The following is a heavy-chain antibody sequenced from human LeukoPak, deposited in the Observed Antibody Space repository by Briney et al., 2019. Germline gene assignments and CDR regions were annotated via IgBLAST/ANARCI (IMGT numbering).Heavy chain of an antibody. CDR3: VRYYGSGRDADY. J-gene: IGHJ4*02. Sequence: SETLSLTCTVSGDSMSDYFWTWIRQPPGKGLEWIGYAADSGSTNYNPSLKSRVTISVDTSKNIFSLKVKSVTAADTAVYFCVRYYGSGRDADYWGQGTLVTVSS. V-gene: IGHV4-59*08. CDR2: AADSGST. CDR1: GDSMSDYF. D-gene: IGHD3-10*01.